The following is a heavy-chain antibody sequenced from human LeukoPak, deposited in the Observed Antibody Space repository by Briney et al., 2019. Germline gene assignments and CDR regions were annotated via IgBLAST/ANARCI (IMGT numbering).Heavy chain of an antibody. D-gene: IGHD1-26*01. V-gene: IGHV1-69*05. CDR1: GGSFRRNT. CDR3: AINTGGRADAFDI. Sequence: SVTVSCKASGGSFRRNTIVWVRQAPGQGLEWMGMIVPISGTPNYAQKLQGRLTISTDESTSTAYMDLSNLRSDDTAIYYCAINTGGRADAFDIWGQGTLVTVSS. CDR2: IVPISGTP. J-gene: IGHJ3*02.